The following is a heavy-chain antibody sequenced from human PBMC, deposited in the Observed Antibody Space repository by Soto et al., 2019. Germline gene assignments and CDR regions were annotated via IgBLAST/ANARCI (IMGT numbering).Heavy chain of an antibody. CDR2: INSDGSST. V-gene: IGHV3-74*01. J-gene: IGHJ4*02. CDR3: ASLLFGDEFFDY. CDR1: GFTFSSYW. D-gene: IGHD3-10*01. Sequence: EVQLVESGGGLVQPGGSLRLSCAASGFTFSSYWMHWVRQAPGKGLVWVARINSDGSSTSYADSVKGRFTISRDNAKNTLYLQMNSLRAEDTAVYYCASLLFGDEFFDYWGQGTLVTVSS.